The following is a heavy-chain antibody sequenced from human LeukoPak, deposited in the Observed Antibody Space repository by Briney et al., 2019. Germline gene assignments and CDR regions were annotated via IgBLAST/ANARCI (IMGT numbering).Heavy chain of an antibody. Sequence: VESLQLSCKGSGYSFTSYWISWVRQMPGKGLEWMGGIDPSDSYTNYSPSFQGHVTISADKSISTAYLQWSSLKASDTAMYYCARQVGYDYGYWGERTLITVSS. V-gene: IGHV5-10-1*01. J-gene: IGHJ4*02. CDR1: GYSFTSYW. CDR3: ARQVGYDYGY. CDR2: IDPSDSYT. D-gene: IGHD5-12*01.